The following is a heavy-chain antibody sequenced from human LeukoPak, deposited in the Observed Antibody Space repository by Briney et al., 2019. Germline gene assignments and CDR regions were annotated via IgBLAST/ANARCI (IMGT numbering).Heavy chain of an antibody. V-gene: IGHV3-30*18. CDR3: AKDRHQSTAMASDFDY. CDR2: ISYDGSNK. Sequence: GGSLRLSCAASGFTFSSYGMHWVRQAPGEGLEWVAVISYDGSNKYYADSVKGRFTISRDNSKNTLYLQMNSLRAEDTAVYYCAKDRHQSTAMASDFDYWGQGTLVTVSS. D-gene: IGHD5-18*01. CDR1: GFTFSSYG. J-gene: IGHJ4*02.